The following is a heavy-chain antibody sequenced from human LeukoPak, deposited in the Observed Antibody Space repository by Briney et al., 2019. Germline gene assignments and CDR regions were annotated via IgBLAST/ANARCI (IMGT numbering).Heavy chain of an antibody. V-gene: IGHV1-2*02. D-gene: IGHD5-24*01. CDR1: GYTFTGYY. CDR2: INPNSGGT. CDR3: ARTRSGDGYDY. Sequence: ASVKVSCKASGYTFTGYYMHWVRQAPGQGLEWMGWINPNSGGTNYAQKFQGRVTMNKDTSISTAYMELSRLRSDDTAVYYCARTRSGDGYDYWGQGTLVTVSS. J-gene: IGHJ4*02.